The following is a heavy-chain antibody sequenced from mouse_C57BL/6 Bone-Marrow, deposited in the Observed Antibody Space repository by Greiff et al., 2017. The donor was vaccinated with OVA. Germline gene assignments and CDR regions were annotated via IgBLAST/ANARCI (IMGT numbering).Heavy chain of an antibody. CDR3: ARSGFDTVVATGNFDY. CDR2: INPSNGGT. Sequence: QVQLQQPGTELVKPGASVKLSCKASGYTFTSYWMHWVKQRPGQGLEWIGNINPSNGGTNYNEKFKSKATLTVDKSSSTAYMQLSSLTPEDSAVYYCARSGFDTVVATGNFDYWGQGTTLTVSS. V-gene: IGHV1-53*01. CDR1: GYTFTSYW. J-gene: IGHJ2*01. D-gene: IGHD1-1*01.